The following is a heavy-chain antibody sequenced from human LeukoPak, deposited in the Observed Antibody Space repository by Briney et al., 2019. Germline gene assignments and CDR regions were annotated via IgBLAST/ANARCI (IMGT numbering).Heavy chain of an antibody. CDR2: ISGSGGST. CDR1: GFTVSSNY. D-gene: IGHD3-22*01. J-gene: IGHJ4*02. Sequence: PGGSLRLSCAASGFTVSSNYMSWVRQAPGKGLEWVSGISGSGGSTYYRESVKGRFTISRDISKNTLYLQMNSLRAEDTAVYYCAKGGIYYYDISGYFFDYWGQGTLVTVSS. CDR3: AKGGIYYYDISGYFFDY. V-gene: IGHV3-23*01.